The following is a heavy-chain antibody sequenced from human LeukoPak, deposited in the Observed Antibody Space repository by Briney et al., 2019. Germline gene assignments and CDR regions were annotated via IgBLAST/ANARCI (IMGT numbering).Heavy chain of an antibody. D-gene: IGHD4-17*01. V-gene: IGHV4-31*03. J-gene: IGHJ4*02. CDR2: IYYSGST. Sequence: PSQTLSLTCTVSGGSISSGGSYWSWIRQHPGKGLEWIGYIYYSGSTYYNPSLKSRVTISVDTSKNQFSLKLSSVTAADTAVYYCARVTVTPGRYYFDYWGQGTLVTVSS. CDR3: ARVTVTPGRYYFDY. CDR1: GGSISSGGSY.